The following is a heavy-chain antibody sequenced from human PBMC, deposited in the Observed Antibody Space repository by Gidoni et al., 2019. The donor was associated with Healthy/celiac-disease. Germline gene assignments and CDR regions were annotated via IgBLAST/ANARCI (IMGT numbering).Heavy chain of an antibody. D-gene: IGHD6-25*01. Sequence: EVQLVESGGGLVKPGGSLRLSCAASGCTFSRYSMNWVRQAPGKGLEWVSSISSSSSYIYYADSVKGRFTISRDNAKNSLYLQMNSLRAEDTAVYYCARDNSGMSSSIDYWGQGTLVTVSS. CDR2: ISSSSSYI. CDR3: ARDNSGMSSSIDY. CDR1: GCTFSRYS. J-gene: IGHJ4*02. V-gene: IGHV3-21*01.